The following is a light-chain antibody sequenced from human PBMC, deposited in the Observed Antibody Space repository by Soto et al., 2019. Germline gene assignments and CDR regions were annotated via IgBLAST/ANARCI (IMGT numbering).Light chain of an antibody. CDR3: QQYNSYSQT. CDR2: KAS. J-gene: IGKJ1*01. CDR1: QSISNW. V-gene: IGKV1-5*03. Sequence: DIQMTQSPSSLSASVGDRVTITCRASQSISNWLAWYQQKPGKAPNLLIYKASSLQSGVPSRFSGSGSGTEFTLTISSLQPDDFATYYCQQYNSYSQTFGQGTKVEIK.